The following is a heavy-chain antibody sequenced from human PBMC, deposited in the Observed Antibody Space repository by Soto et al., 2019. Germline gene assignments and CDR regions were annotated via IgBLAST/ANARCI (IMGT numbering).Heavy chain of an antibody. CDR2: IDHSGYT. J-gene: IGHJ5*02. D-gene: IGHD3-3*01. Sequence: PSETLSLTCAVYGGSFSGYYWNWIRQPPGKGLEWIGEIDHSGYTNYNPSLKSRVTISVDTSKNQFSLRRTSVTAADTAVYYCARVRDWFDPWGQGTLVTVSS. CDR1: GGSFSGYY. V-gene: IGHV4-34*01. CDR3: ARVRDWFDP.